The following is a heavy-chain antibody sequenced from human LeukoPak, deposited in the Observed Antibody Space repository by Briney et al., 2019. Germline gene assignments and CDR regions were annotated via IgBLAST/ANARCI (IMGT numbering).Heavy chain of an antibody. CDR3: ARNRRIAAAGSNKNWFDP. CDR2: INPNSGGT. CDR1: GYTFTGYY. J-gene: IGHJ5*02. V-gene: IGHV1-2*02. D-gene: IGHD6-13*01. Sequence: GASVKVSCKASGYTFTGYYMHWVRQAPGQGLEWMGWINPNSGGTNYAQEFQGRVTMTRDTSISTAYMELSSLRSEDTAVYYCARNRRIAAAGSNKNWFDPWGQGTLVTVSS.